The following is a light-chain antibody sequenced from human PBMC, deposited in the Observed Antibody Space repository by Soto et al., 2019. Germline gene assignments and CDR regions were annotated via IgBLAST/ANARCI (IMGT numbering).Light chain of an antibody. CDR1: QSISSTY. J-gene: IGKJ1*01. V-gene: IGKV3-20*01. CDR2: AAS. Sequence: EIVLTQSPGPLSLSPGERATLSCRASQSISSTYLAWYRQKPGQAPSLLIYAASSRATGIPDRFSGSGSGTDFTLTISRLEPEDFAVYYCQQYYASSWTFGQGTRVEIK. CDR3: QQYYASSWT.